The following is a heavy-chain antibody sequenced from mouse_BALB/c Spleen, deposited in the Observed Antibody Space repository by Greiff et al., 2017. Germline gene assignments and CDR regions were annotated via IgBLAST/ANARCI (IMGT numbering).Heavy chain of an antibody. V-gene: IGHV5-6*02. Sequence: EVMLVESGGDLVKPGGSLKLSCAASGFTFSSYGMSWVRQTPDKRLEWVATISSGGSYTYYPDSVKGRFTISRDNAKNTLYLQMSSLKSEDTARFYCARREDYDGYHFDDWGQGTTLTVSS. CDR3: ARREDYDGYHFDD. CDR1: GFTFSSYG. CDR2: ISSGGSYT. D-gene: IGHD2-3*01. J-gene: IGHJ2*01.